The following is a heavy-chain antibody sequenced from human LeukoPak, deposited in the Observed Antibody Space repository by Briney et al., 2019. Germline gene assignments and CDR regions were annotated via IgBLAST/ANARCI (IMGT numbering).Heavy chain of an antibody. V-gene: IGHV3-7*01. CDR2: IKQDGSEK. CDR3: AREYDGSGSYYEGDY. D-gene: IGHD3-10*01. J-gene: IGHJ4*02. CDR1: GFTFSSYW. Sequence: PGGSLRLSCSASGFTFSSYWMTWVRQAPGKGLEWVANIKQDGSEKYYVDSVKGRFTISRDNAENSLYLQMNSLRAEDTAVYYCAREYDGSGSYYEGDYWGQGTLVTVSS.